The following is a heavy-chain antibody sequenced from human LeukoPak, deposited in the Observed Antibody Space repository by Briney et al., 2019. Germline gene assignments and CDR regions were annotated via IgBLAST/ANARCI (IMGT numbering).Heavy chain of an antibody. Sequence: GGSLRLSCAASGFTFSSYEMNWVRQAPGKGLEWVSYISSSGSTIYYADSVKGRFTISRDNAKNSLYLQMNSLRAEDTAVYYCARERAHYYDSSGYLDYWGQGTLVTVSS. D-gene: IGHD3-22*01. CDR2: ISSSGSTI. J-gene: IGHJ4*02. CDR1: GFTFSSYE. V-gene: IGHV3-48*03. CDR3: ARERAHYYDSSGYLDY.